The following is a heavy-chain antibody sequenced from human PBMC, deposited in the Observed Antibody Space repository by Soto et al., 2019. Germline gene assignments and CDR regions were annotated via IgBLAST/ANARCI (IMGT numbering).Heavy chain of an antibody. CDR3: ARAPREWGFDY. CDR2: MNPTSSNT. J-gene: IGHJ4*02. V-gene: IGHV1-8*01. Sequence: ASVKVSCKSSGYTLTSYDFNWVRQATGQGPEWMGWMNPTSSNTGYAQKFQGRVTMTRDTSISTAYMELSSLRSDDTAVYYCARAPREWGFDYWGPGTLVTVSS. D-gene: IGHD3-3*01. CDR1: GYTLTSYD.